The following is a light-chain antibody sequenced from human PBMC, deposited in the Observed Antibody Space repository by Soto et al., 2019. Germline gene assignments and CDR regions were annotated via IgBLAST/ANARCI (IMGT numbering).Light chain of an antibody. CDR1: VLAKKY. J-gene: IGLJ3*02. CDR2: KDS. Sequence: SYELTQPSSVSVSPGQTARITCSGDVLAKKYARWFQQKPGQAPVLVIYKDSERPSGIPERFSGFSSGTTVTLTISGAQVEDEADYYCYSAADNMGMFGGGTKVTVL. CDR3: YSAADNMGM. V-gene: IGLV3-27*01.